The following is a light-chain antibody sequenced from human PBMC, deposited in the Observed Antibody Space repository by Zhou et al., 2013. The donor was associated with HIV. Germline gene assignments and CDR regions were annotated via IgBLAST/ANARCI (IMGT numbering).Light chain of an antibody. CDR1: QSVSSN. Sequence: EIVLTQSPGTLSLSPGERATLSCRASQSVSSNLAWYQQKPGQAPRLLIYGASTRATGIPARFSGSGSGTEFTLTISNMQSEDFATYYCQQSYSTRTFGQGT. J-gene: IGKJ1*01. V-gene: IGKV3-15*01. CDR3: QQSYSTRT. CDR2: GAS.